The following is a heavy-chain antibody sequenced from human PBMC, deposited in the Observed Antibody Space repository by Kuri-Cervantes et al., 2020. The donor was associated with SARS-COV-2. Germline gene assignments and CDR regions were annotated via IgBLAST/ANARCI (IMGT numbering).Heavy chain of an antibody. J-gene: IGHJ1*01. D-gene: IGHD2-2*01. V-gene: IGHV1-46*01. CDR1: GYTFTRYN. CDR2: INPSDDGT. Sequence: ASVKVSCKASGYTFTRYNIYWVRQAPGQGLEWMGLINPSDDGTNYAEKFQDRVTMASDVSTATVYMEVTSLRAEDTAVYYCANIQVVPAVHRGAQYFHHWGQGTLVTVSS. CDR3: ANIQVVPAVHRGAQYFHH.